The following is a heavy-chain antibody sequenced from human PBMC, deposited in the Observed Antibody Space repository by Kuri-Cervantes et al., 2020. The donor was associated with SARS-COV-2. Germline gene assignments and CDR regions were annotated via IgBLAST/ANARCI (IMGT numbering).Heavy chain of an antibody. CDR2: IKQDGSEK. J-gene: IGHJ4*02. D-gene: IGHD6-13*01. CDR3: ARVRSWDEYFDY. Sequence: ETLSLTCAASGFTFSSYWMSWVRQAPGKRLEWVANIKQDGSEKYYVDSVKGRFTISRDNAKNSLYLQMNSLRAEDTAVYYCARVRSWDEYFDYWGQGTLVTVSS. V-gene: IGHV3-7*01. CDR1: GFTFSSYW.